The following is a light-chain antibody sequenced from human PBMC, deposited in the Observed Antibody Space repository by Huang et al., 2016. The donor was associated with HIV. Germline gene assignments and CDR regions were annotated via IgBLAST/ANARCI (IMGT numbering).Light chain of an antibody. Sequence: IQLTQSPSSLAASVGDRVTITCRASQDISSFLAWYQQEPGKAPKLLIYDASTLQSGVTSRFIGSGSGIDFTLTISSLQPEDFATYYCQQLNSYPPAFGQGTRLEIK. CDR1: QDISSF. CDR2: DAS. J-gene: IGKJ5*01. CDR3: QQLNSYPPA. V-gene: IGKV1-9*01.